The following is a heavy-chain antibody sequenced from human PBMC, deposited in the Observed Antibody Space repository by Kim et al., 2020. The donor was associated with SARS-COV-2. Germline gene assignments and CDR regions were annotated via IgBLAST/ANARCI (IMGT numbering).Heavy chain of an antibody. J-gene: IGHJ3*02. D-gene: IGHD6-6*01. CDR1: GGSISSSSYY. CDR3: ARPRGGEAARYLRDAFDI. CDR2: IYYSGST. Sequence: SETLSLTCTVSGGSISSSSYYWGWIRQPPGKGLEWIGSIYYSGSTYYNPSLKSRVTISVDTSKNQFSLKLSSVTAADTAVYYCARPRGGEAARYLRDAFDIWGQGTMVTVSS. V-gene: IGHV4-39*01.